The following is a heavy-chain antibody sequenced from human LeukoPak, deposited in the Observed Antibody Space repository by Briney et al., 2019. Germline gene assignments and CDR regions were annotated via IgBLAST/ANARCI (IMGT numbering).Heavy chain of an antibody. V-gene: IGHV3-7*04. CDR3: TRVGYIDEGIDY. J-gene: IGHJ4*02. Sequence: TGGSLRLSCVASGFPFSSYWMTWVRQAPGKGLEWVASIKQDGSKKSYVDSVKGRFTISRDNAKNSLYLQMNSLRAEDTAIYYCTRVGYIDEGIDYWGQGTLVTVSS. CDR2: IKQDGSKK. CDR1: GFPFSSYW. D-gene: IGHD5-24*01.